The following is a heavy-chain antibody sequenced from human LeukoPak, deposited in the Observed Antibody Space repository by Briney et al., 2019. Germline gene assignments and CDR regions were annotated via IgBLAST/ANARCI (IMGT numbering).Heavy chain of an antibody. V-gene: IGHV3-30*02. CDR1: GFNFNTFI. J-gene: IGHJ5*02. D-gene: IGHD3-9*01. CDR2: SRAGGPYGTEK. CDR3: ARGVAHYDILTGQTPPDWFDP. Sequence: PGGSLRLSCAASGFNFNTFIMHWVRQAPGKGLEWVTFSRAGGPYGTEKFYADSVKGRFTISTDNSKNTLFLEMNSLRPEDTAVYYCARGVAHYDILTGQTPPDWFDPWGQGTLVTVSS.